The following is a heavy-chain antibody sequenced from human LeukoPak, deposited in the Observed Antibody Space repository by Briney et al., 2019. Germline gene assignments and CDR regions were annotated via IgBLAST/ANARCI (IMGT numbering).Heavy chain of an antibody. J-gene: IGHJ4*02. CDR2: IYYSGST. CDR3: ARGTCGGDCYADY. D-gene: IGHD2-21*02. Sequence: SETLSLTCTVSGGSVSSGSYYWSWIRQPPGKGLEWIGYIYYSGSTNYNPSLKSRVTISVDTSKNQFSLKLSSVTAADTAVYYCARGTCGGDCYADYWGQGTLVTVSS. V-gene: IGHV4-61*01. CDR1: GGSVSSGSYY.